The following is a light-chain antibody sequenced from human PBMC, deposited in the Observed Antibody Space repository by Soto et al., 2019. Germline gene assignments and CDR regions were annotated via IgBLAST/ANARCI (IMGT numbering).Light chain of an antibody. CDR1: SSDVGGYNY. V-gene: IGLV2-8*01. CDR2: EVS. CDR3: SSYAGSWV. J-gene: IGLJ3*02. Sequence: QSALTQPPSASGSPGQSVTISCTGTSSDVGGYNYVSWYQQHPGKAPKLMIYEVSKRPSGVPDRFSGSKSGNTASLTVSGLQAEDKADYYCSSYAGSWVFGGGTKVTVL.